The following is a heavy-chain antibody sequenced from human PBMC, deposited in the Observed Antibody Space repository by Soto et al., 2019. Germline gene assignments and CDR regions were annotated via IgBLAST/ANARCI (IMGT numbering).Heavy chain of an antibody. Sequence: PSETLSLTCAVSGGSISGYYWSWIRQPPGKGLEWIGNIFYTGSTTYHPSLKSRVTISLDTSKNQFSLKLSAVTAADTAVYYCARTQGVYYSYXMDGWGQGTTVTVSS. J-gene: IGHJ6*02. CDR1: GGSISGYY. CDR3: ARTQGVYYSYXMDG. V-gene: IGHV4-59*01. CDR2: IFYTGST.